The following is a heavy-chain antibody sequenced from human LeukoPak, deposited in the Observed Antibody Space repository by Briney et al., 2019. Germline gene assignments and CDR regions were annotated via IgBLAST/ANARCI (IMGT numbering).Heavy chain of an antibody. D-gene: IGHD3-3*01. V-gene: IGHV3-7*03. CDR3: ARGDTYYDFWSGYYTFGYFQH. Sequence: GRSLRLSCAASGFTFSNYWMSWVRQAPGKGLEWVANIKQDGSEKYYVDSVKGRFTISRDNAKNSLYLQMNSLRAEDTAVYYCARGDTYYDFWSGYYTFGYFQHWGQGTLVTVSS. CDR2: IKQDGSEK. J-gene: IGHJ1*01. CDR1: GFTFSNYW.